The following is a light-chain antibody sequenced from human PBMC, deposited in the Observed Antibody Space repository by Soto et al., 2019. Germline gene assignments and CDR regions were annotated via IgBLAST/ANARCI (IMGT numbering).Light chain of an antibody. CDR2: GAS. CDR3: QQYNNWPPYT. J-gene: IGKJ2*01. CDR1: QSVSSN. Sequence: DTVMTQSPATLSVSPGERATLSCRASQSVSSNLAWYQQKPGQAPRLLIYGASTRATGIPARFSGSGSGTEFTLTISSLQAEDCAVYYCQQYNNWPPYTFGQGTKLAIK. V-gene: IGKV3-15*01.